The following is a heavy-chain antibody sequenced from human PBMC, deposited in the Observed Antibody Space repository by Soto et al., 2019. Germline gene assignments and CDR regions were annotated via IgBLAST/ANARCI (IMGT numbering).Heavy chain of an antibody. Sequence: EVQLVESGGGIVQPGGSLRLSCAASGFTFSSYWMHWVRQAPGKGLVWVSRINSDGSRTSYADSAKGRFTISRDNAXNXXYLQMTSLRAEDTAVYYCARGDGDYYDGNGYLGRHWGQGALVTVSS. J-gene: IGHJ4*02. D-gene: IGHD3-22*01. CDR1: GFTFSSYW. CDR2: INSDGSRT. CDR3: ARGDGDYYDGNGYLGRH. V-gene: IGHV3-74*01.